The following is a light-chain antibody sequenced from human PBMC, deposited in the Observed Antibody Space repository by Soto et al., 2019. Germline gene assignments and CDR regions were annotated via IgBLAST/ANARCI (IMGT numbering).Light chain of an antibody. CDR2: EVS. V-gene: IGLV2-23*02. CDR3: CSYAGSSPYV. J-gene: IGLJ1*01. Sequence: QSALTQPASVSGSPRQSITISCTGTSSDVGSYNLVSWYQQHPGKAPKLMIYEVSKRPSGVSNRFSGSKSGNTASLTISGLQAEDEADYYCCSYAGSSPYVFGTGTKLTVL. CDR1: SSDVGSYNL.